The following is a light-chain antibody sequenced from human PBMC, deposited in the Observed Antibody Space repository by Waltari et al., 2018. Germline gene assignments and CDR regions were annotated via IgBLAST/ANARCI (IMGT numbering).Light chain of an antibody. J-gene: IGKJ4*01. CDR1: QSVTTIS. V-gene: IGKV3-20*01. Sequence: CRASQSVTTISLTWYQQKRGQAPRLLIYGTSSRATGIPDRFSGSGSGTDFTLTISRLGPEDFAVYYCQQYDGEVVTFGGGTKVEI. CDR2: GTS. CDR3: QQYDGEVVT.